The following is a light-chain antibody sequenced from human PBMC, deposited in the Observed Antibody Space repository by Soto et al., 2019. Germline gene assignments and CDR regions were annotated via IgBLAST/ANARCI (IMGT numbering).Light chain of an antibody. Sequence: EIPMTKSPSSLSASVGDRVTITCRASQAISPYFAWYQQKRGKVPILLIYAASTLQPGVASRLSGSGSGTDCTLTISSLQREDVATYDCQRYNRAPLTVGRGIRVDI. CDR3: QRYNRAPLT. V-gene: IGKV1-27*01. J-gene: IGKJ3*01. CDR1: QAISPY. CDR2: AAS.